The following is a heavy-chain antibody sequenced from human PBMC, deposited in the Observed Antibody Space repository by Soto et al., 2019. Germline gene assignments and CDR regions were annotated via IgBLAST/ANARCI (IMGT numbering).Heavy chain of an antibody. D-gene: IGHD3-9*01. CDR2: VYYTGTT. V-gene: IGHV4-39*01. J-gene: IGHJ4*02. Sequence: QVQLQESGPGLVRPSETLPLTCTVSGGSISTSDHYWGWLRQPPGKGLEWIGRVYYTGTTYYNLSIKSRVTIYVDTSKNQFSLNLRSVTAADTDVYYCASQVPYDLLAPPCLLDYWGQGSLVIVSS. CDR1: GGSISTSDHY. CDR3: ASQVPYDLLAPPCLLDY.